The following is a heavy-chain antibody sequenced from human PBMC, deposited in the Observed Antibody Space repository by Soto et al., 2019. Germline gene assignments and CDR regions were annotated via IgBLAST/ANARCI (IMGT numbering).Heavy chain of an antibody. J-gene: IGHJ6*02. CDR2: IGWNSGTI. Sequence: EVQLVESGGGLVQPGRSLRLSCAASGFTFDDYAMHWVRQAPGKGLEWVSGIGWNSGTIGYGDSVKGRFTISRDNSTTSLYLQMNRLRAEDTGLYFCAKEVGRSTSYYYGLDVWGQGTTVTVSS. V-gene: IGHV3-9*01. CDR1: GFTFDDYA. CDR3: AKEVGRSTSYYYGLDV. D-gene: IGHD2-2*01.